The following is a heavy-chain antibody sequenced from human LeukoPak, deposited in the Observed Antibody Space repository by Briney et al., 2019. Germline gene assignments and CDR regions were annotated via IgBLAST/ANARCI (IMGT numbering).Heavy chain of an antibody. J-gene: IGHJ4*02. CDR1: GYTFTGYY. CDR3: ARSGAYGSGSYLSY. Sequence: ASVKVSCKASGYTFTGYYMHWVRQAPGQGLEWMGWIDPNSGDTNYAQKFQGRVTMTRDTSISTAYMELGSLRSDDTAVYYCARSGAYGSGSYLSYWGQGTLVTVSS. V-gene: IGHV1-2*02. D-gene: IGHD3-10*01. CDR2: IDPNSGDT.